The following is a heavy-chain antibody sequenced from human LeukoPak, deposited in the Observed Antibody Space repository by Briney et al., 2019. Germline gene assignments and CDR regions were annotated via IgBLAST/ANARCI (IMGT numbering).Heavy chain of an antibody. CDR1: GFTVSNNY. V-gene: IGHV4-59*02. J-gene: IGHJ5*02. CDR3: ARVESFKWFDP. Sequence: GSLRLSCAASGFTVSNNYMSWIRQPPGKGLEWIGYIYYSGSTNYNPSLKSRVTISLDTSKNQFSLKLSSVTAADTAVYYCARVESFKWFDPWGQGTLVTVSS. D-gene: IGHD1-26*01. CDR2: IYYSGST.